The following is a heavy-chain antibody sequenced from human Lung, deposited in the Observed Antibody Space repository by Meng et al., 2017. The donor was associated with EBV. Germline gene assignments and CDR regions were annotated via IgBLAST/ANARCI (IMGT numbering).Heavy chain of an antibody. Sequence: QVQLVQSGAEVKKPGSSVKVSCKPSGGTFRSDAISWVRQGPGQGLEWMGGLIPMSGAPHYAQKFQDRVTITADESTSTHYMDLSGLRSEDTAVYYCASESGRGFTPDYWGQGTLVTASS. CDR3: ASESGRGFTPDY. J-gene: IGHJ4*02. V-gene: IGHV1-69*01. CDR1: GGTFRSDA. CDR2: LIPMSGAP. D-gene: IGHD3-10*01.